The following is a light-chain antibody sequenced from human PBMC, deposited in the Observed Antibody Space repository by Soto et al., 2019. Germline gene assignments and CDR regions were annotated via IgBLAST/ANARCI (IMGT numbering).Light chain of an antibody. V-gene: IGKV3-11*01. CDR3: QQRGNWPAT. J-gene: IGKJ3*01. CDR1: QSVDNF. Sequence: DTLLTQSPATLSLSAGERATLTCRASQSVDNFLAWYQQKPGQAPRLLIYDASYRDTGIPTRFSASGSGTDFTLTISSLEPEDFAVYYCQQRGNWPATFGPGTKVEIK. CDR2: DAS.